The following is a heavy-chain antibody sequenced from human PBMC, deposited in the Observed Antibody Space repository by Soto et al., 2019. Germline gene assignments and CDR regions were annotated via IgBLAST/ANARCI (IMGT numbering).Heavy chain of an antibody. J-gene: IGHJ4*02. Sequence: QLQLQESGPGLVKPSETLSLTCTVSGGSIGSSSYYWGWIRQPPGKGLEWIGSIYDRGSTYSNPSLTRRLTTSLDTSKNQFSLKLTSVTAADTAVYYCARHGYTSGRAYFDYRGQGTLVTVSS. CDR3: ARHGYTSGRAYFDY. CDR2: IYDRGST. D-gene: IGHD6-19*01. V-gene: IGHV4-39*01. CDR1: GGSIGSSSYY.